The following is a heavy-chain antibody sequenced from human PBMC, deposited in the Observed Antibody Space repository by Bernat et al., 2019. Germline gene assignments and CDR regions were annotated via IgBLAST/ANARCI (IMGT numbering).Heavy chain of an antibody. J-gene: IGHJ4*02. CDR2: IWYDGSNK. D-gene: IGHD3-16*01. V-gene: IGHV3-33*01. CDR1: GFTFSSYG. CDR3: ARGFTYYDYVWGDY. Sequence: QVQLVESGGGVVQPGRSLRLSCAASGFTFSSYGMYWVRQAPGKGLEWVAVIWYDGSNKYYADSVKGRFTISRDNSKNTLYLQMNSLRAEDTAVYYCARGFTYYDYVWGDYWGQGTLVTVSS.